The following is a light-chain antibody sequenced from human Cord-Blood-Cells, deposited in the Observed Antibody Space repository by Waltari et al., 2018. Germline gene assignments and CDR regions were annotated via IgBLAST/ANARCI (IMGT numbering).Light chain of an antibody. J-gene: IGLJ3*02. Sequence: QSALTQPASVSGSPGQSITISCTGTSSDVGGYNYVSWYQQHPGKAPKLMIYDVSNRPSGVSNRFSGSKSGNTASRTISGLQAEDEADYYCSSYTSSSPWVFGGGTKLTVL. CDR2: DVS. V-gene: IGLV2-14*03. CDR1: SSDVGGYNY. CDR3: SSYTSSSPWV.